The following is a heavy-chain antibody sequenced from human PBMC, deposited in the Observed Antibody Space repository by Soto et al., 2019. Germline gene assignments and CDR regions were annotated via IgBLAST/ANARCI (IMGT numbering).Heavy chain of an antibody. V-gene: IGHV4-30-4*08. CDR3: ARAEIYCSSTSCYGYYFDY. J-gene: IGHJ4*02. D-gene: IGHD2-2*01. CDR2: IYYSGST. CDR1: GGSISSGGYY. Sequence: PSETLSLTCTVSGGSISSGGYYWSWIRQHPGKGLEWIGYIYYSGSTYYNPSPKSRVTISVDTSKNQFSLKLSSVTAADTAVYYYARAEIYCSSTSCYGYYFDYWGQGTLVTVSS.